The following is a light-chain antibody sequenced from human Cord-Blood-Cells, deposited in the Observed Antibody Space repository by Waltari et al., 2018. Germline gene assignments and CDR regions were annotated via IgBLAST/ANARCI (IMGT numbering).Light chain of an antibody. V-gene: IGKV3-20*01. J-gene: IGKJ2*01. Sequence: EIVLTQSTGTLPLSPGERVTLTCRASQRTSSSYIPWYQQKPGQAPRLLIYGACSRATGIPDRFSGSGSGTDVTLTISRLEPEDCAVYYCQQYGSSRTFGQGTKLEIK. CDR1: QRTSSSY. CDR2: GAC. CDR3: QQYGSSRT.